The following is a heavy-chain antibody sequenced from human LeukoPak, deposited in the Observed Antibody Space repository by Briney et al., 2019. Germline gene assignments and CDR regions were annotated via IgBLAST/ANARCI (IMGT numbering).Heavy chain of an antibody. D-gene: IGHD6-19*01. CDR2: INSDGSST. CDR3: ARDRIAVAGGYDY. CDR1: GFTFSSYW. V-gene: IGHV3-74*01. Sequence: GGSLRLSCAASGFTFSSYWMHWVRQAPGKGLVWVSRINSDGSSTYYADSVKGRFTISRDNSKNTLYLQMNSLRAEDTAVYYCARDRIAVAGGYDYWGQGTLVTVSS. J-gene: IGHJ4*02.